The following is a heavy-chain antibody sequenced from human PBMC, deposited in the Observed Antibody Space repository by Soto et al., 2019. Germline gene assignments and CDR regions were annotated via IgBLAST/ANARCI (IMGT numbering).Heavy chain of an antibody. CDR2: ISGYNGDI. Sequence: QVHLVQSGGEVKKPGASVKVSCKASGYTFNRHGITWVRRAPGQGLEWMGWISGYNGDINYEQKFQGRVTLSSDTLTSTVYLELKSLRFDDTALYYCARVRIVGAREIDFWGQGTLVTVSS. D-gene: IGHD1-26*01. J-gene: IGHJ4*02. CDR1: GYTFNRHG. V-gene: IGHV1-18*04. CDR3: ARVRIVGAREIDF.